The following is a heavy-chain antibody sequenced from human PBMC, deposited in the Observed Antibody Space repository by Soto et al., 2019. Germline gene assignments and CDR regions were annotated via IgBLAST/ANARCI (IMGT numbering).Heavy chain of an antibody. J-gene: IGHJ4*02. V-gene: IGHV4-31*03. D-gene: IGHD3-22*01. CDR3: ARVPIEYYDSSGPDYIFDY. CDR1: GGSISSGGYY. Sequence: PSETLSLTCTVSGGSISSGGYYWSWIRQHPGKGLEWIGYIYYSGSTYYNPSLKSRVTISVDTSKNQFSLKLSSVTAADTAVYYCARVPIEYYDSSGPDYIFDYGGQGTLVTVSS. CDR2: IYYSGST.